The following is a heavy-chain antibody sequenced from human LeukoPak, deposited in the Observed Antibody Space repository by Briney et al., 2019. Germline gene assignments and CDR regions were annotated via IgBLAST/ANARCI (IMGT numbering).Heavy chain of an antibody. CDR2: ISSVGSDK. D-gene: IGHD4-17*01. V-gene: IGHV3-30*18. Sequence: GGSLRLSCAASGFTFSNYGMHWVRQAPGKGLEWVAIISSVGSDKYYADSVKGRFTISRDNSKNSLYLQMNSLRTEDTALYYCAKGSYGVYYFDYWGQGTLVTVSS. CDR1: GFTFSNYG. J-gene: IGHJ4*02. CDR3: AKGSYGVYYFDY.